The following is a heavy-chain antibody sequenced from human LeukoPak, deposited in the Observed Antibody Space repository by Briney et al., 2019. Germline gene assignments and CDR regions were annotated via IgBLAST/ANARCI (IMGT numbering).Heavy chain of an antibody. D-gene: IGHD6-13*01. CDR2: IIPIFGTA. J-gene: IGHJ4*02. V-gene: IGHV1-69*13. CDR1: GGTFSSYA. Sequence: SVKVSCKASGGTFSSYAISWVRQAPGHGLEWMGGIIPIFGTANYAQKFQGRVTITADESTSTAYMELSSLRSEDTAVYYCAKSTGIAAAGTGFPGHWGQGTLVTVSS. CDR3: AKSTGIAAAGTGFPGH.